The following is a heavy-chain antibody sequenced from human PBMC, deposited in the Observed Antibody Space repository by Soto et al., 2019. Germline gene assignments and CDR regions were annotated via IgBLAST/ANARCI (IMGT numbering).Heavy chain of an antibody. J-gene: IGHJ6*02. CDR3: ARDGWFSALRIPFGLDV. Sequence: QVQLVQSGAEVKKPGASVTVSCKATGYTFSNYYIHWVRQAPGQGLDWMGIINPNGGSTTYAQKFQCRVTITRDTSTNTVYMERSSLTSEDTALYYCARDGWFSALRIPFGLDVWGQGTTVTVSS. CDR2: INPNGGST. V-gene: IGHV1-46*01. CDR1: GYTFSNYY. D-gene: IGHD3-3*01.